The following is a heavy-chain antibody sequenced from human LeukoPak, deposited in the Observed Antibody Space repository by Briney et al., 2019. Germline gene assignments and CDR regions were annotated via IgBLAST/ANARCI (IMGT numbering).Heavy chain of an antibody. Sequence: GGSLRLSCAASGFTVSSNYMSWVRQAPGKGLEWVSVIYSDGSTYYADSVKGRFTISRDNSKNTLYLQMNSLRAEDTAVYYCARDQAGGSGNWDYFDYWGQGTLVTVSS. CDR2: IYSDGST. CDR3: ARDQAGGSGNWDYFDY. CDR1: GFTVSSNY. D-gene: IGHD3-10*01. V-gene: IGHV3-66*01. J-gene: IGHJ4*02.